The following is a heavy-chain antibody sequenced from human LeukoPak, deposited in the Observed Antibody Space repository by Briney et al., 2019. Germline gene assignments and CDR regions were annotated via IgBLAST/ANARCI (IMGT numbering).Heavy chain of an antibody. CDR3: ARDLYSSSWYPPYYGMDV. J-gene: IGHJ6*02. CDR2: ISGSGGST. CDR1: GFTFSSYA. V-gene: IGHV3-23*01. Sequence: GGSLRLSCAASGFTFSSYAMSWVRQAPGKGLEWVSAISGSGGSTYYADSVKGRFTISRDNSKNTLYLQMNSLRAEDTAVYYCARDLYSSSWYPPYYGMDVWGQGTTVTVSS. D-gene: IGHD6-13*01.